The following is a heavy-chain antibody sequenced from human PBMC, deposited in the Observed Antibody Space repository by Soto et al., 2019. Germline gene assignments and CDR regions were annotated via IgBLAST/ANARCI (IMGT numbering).Heavy chain of an antibody. D-gene: IGHD2-15*01. Sequence: PAESLCLSCAVCGESLGVFYWSVVRQSPGKGLEWIGEISQTETTAYSPSLKSRVSISADTSKKQFSLTLTSVTAADTAVYYCVHSPNVALDHWGQGTMGTGSS. CDR1: GESLGVFY. CDR2: ISQTETT. V-gene: IGHV4-34*01. CDR3: VHSPNVALDH. J-gene: IGHJ4*01.